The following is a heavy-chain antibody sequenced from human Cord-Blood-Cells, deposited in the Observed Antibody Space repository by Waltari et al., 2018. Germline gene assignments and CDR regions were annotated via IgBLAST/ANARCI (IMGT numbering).Heavy chain of an antibody. CDR1: GFTFSSYA. CDR3: ARPYLTGDWYFDL. V-gene: IGHV3-30-3*01. Sequence: QVQLVDAGGGGVQPGRSLGACCAASGFTFSSYALHCVRQAPGKGLEWVAVISYDGSNKYYADSVKGRFTISRDNSKNTLYLQMNSLRAEDTAVYYCARPYLTGDWYFDLWGRGTLVTVSS. D-gene: IGHD7-27*01. CDR2: ISYDGSNK. J-gene: IGHJ2*01.